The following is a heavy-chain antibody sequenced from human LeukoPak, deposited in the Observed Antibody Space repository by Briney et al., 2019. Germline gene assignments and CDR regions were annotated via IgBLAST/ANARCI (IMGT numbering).Heavy chain of an antibody. Sequence: SETLSLTCSVSGGSIGSYYWSWIRQPAGKGLEWIGRIYTSGSTNYNPSLKSRVTMSVDTSENQFSLRLSSVTAADTAVYYCARHREATTVTNFDYWGQGTLVTVSS. V-gene: IGHV4-4*07. CDR1: GGSIGSYY. J-gene: IGHJ4*02. D-gene: IGHD4-17*01. CDR3: ARHREATTVTNFDY. CDR2: IYTSGST.